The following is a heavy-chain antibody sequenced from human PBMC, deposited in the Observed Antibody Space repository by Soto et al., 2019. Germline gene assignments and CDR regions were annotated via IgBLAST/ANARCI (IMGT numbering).Heavy chain of an antibody. CDR2: INHTGGT. CDR3: ASRITVFGVLIPPFYP. J-gene: IGHJ5*02. CDR1: GGSVNGYY. D-gene: IGHD3-3*01. Sequence: QVHLQQWGAGLLKPSETLSLTCAVYGGSVNGYYWNWIRQPPGKGLEWIGEINHTGGTHYNPSLKSRGTMSVDTSKNQFSLRLSSVTAADTAIYYCASRITVFGVLIPPFYPWGQGTQVTVSS. V-gene: IGHV4-34*02.